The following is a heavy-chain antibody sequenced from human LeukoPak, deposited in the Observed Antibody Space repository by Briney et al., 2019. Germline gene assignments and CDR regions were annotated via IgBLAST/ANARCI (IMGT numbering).Heavy chain of an antibody. CDR2: IWYDGSNK. Sequence: PGRSLRLSCAASGFTFSSYGMHWVRQAPGKGLEWVAVIWYDGSNKYYADSVKGRFTISRDNSKNTLYLQMNSLRAEDTAVYYCARARTWIQLWLPGYWGQGTLVTVSS. V-gene: IGHV3-33*01. D-gene: IGHD5-18*01. CDR1: GFTFSSYG. CDR3: ARARTWIQLWLPGY. J-gene: IGHJ4*02.